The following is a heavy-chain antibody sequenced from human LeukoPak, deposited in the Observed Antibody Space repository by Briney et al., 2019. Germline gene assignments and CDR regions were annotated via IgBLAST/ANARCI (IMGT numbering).Heavy chain of an antibody. Sequence: SETLSLTCAVYGGSFSGYYWSWIRQPPGKGLEWIGEINHSGSTNYNPSLKSRVTISVDTSKNQFSLKLSSVTAADTAVYYCARGLLYRRTSCFDYWGQGTLVTVSS. CDR1: GGSFSGYY. CDR2: INHSGST. J-gene: IGHJ4*02. CDR3: ARGLLYRRTSCFDY. V-gene: IGHV4-34*01. D-gene: IGHD2-2*01.